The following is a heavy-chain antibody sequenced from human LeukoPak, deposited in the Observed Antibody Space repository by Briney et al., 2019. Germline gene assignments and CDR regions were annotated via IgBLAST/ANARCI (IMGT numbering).Heavy chain of an antibody. Sequence: SETLSLTCTVSGYSIGSGYYWGWMRQPPGKVLEWSGSIYHSGSTYYNPSLKSPVTISVDTSKNQFSLKLSSVTAADTAVYYCARAQQLATYYMDVWGKGTTVTVSS. D-gene: IGHD6-13*01. V-gene: IGHV4-38-2*02. CDR2: IYHSGST. CDR3: ARAQQLATYYMDV. CDR1: GYSIGSGYY. J-gene: IGHJ6*03.